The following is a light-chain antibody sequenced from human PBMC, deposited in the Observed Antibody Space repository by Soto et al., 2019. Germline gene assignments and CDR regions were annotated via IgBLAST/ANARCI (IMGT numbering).Light chain of an antibody. CDR3: QHYDWSLTWT. Sequence: EIVLTQSPGTLSLSPGERATLSCGASQSVSSNLVWYQQKPGQAPRLLIYGASTRATGIPARFSGSGSGTEFTLTISELEPEDFAVYYCQHYDWSLTWTFGPGTKVDIK. J-gene: IGKJ1*01. CDR1: QSVSSN. CDR2: GAS. V-gene: IGKV3-20*01.